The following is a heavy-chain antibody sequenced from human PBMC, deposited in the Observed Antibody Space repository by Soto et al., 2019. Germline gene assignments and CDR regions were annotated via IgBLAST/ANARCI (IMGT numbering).Heavy chain of an antibody. D-gene: IGHD3-3*01. CDR2: ISGSGGST. CDR1: GFTLNNYV. V-gene: IGHV3-23*01. CDR3: VKDGQIDFWDGYFEDAVDI. J-gene: IGHJ3*02. Sequence: QLLESGGGLVQPGGSLRLSCAASGFTLNNYVMSWVRQAPGKGLEWVSSISGSGGSTYHADSVKGRFTISRDNFKNMLDLQKNTLRAEDTAVYYCVKDGQIDFWDGYFEDAVDIWGQGTMVTVSS.